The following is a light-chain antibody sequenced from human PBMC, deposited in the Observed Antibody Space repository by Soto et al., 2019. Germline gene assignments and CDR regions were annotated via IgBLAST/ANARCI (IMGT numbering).Light chain of an antibody. CDR2: GAS. J-gene: IGKJ5*01. CDR3: QQYNNWPPWT. Sequence: EIVMTQSPATLSVSPGERATLSCRASQSVSSNLAWYQQKPCQAPRLLIYGASTRATGIPARFSGSGSGTEFTLTISSLQSEDFAVYYCQQYNNWPPWTFGQGTRLEIK. V-gene: IGKV3-15*01. CDR1: QSVSSN.